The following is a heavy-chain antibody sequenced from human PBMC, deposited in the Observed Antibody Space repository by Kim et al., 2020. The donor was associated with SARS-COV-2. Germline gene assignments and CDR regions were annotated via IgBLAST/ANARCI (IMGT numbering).Heavy chain of an antibody. Sequence: STSYASSVKGRFTISRANAKNTLYLQMNSLRAEDTAVYYCARCGSSSCYGWGQGTLVTVST. J-gene: IGHJ4*02. CDR2: ST. CDR3: ARCGSSSCYG. D-gene: IGHD2-2*01. V-gene: IGHV3-74*01.